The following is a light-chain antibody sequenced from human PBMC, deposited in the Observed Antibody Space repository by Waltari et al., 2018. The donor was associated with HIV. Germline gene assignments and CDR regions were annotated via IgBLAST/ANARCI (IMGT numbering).Light chain of an antibody. CDR2: DAT. J-gene: IGLJ3*02. V-gene: IGLV7-46*01. CDR1: TGTVTSDHH. Sequence: QTVVTQDPSLTVSPGGTATLTCGPTTGTVTSDHHPYWFQQKPGQAPRTLIYDATDKHSWTPARFSPAFLGGKAALTLTAAQPEDEAYYYCLLSYGSVRLFGGGTRLTV. CDR3: LLSYGSVRL.